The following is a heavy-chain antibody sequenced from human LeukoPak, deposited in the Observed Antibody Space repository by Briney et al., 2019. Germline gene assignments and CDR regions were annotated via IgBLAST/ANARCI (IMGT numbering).Heavy chain of an antibody. D-gene: IGHD3-10*01. Sequence: GASVKVSCKASGYTFNANYIHWVRQAHGQGLEWMGWINPNSGETNYSQKFQGSVIVTRGTSISTAYMELSRLTSDDTAVYYCARGSRGRGIIIWGQGTMVAVSS. CDR3: ARGSRGRGIII. J-gene: IGHJ3*02. CDR2: INPNSGET. CDR1: GYTFNANY. V-gene: IGHV1-2*02.